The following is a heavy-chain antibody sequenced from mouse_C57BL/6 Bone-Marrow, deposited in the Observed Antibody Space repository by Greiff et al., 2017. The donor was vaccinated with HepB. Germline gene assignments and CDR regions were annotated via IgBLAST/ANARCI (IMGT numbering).Heavy chain of an antibody. J-gene: IGHJ2*01. D-gene: IGHD1-1*01. V-gene: IGHV5-4*03. Sequence: EVMLVESGGGLVKPGGSLKLSCAASGFTFSSYAMSWVRQTPEKRLEWVATISDGGSYTYYPDNVKGRFTISRDNAKNNLYLQMSHLKSEDTAMYYCARVYYYGSSPYYFDYWGQGTTLTVSS. CDR2: ISDGGSYT. CDR1: GFTFSSYA. CDR3: ARVYYYGSSPYYFDY.